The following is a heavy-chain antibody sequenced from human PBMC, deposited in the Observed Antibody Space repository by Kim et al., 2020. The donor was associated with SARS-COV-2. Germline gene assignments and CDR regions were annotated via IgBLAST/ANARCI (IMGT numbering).Heavy chain of an antibody. D-gene: IGHD1-26*01. V-gene: IGHV3-23*03. CDR1: GFTFSSYA. Sequence: GGSLRLSCAASGFTFSSYAMSWVRQAPGKGLEWVSVIYSGGSSTYYADSVKGRFTISRDNSKNTLYLQMNSLRAEDTAVYYCAKARGYRVGATIGDACDYWAQGTLVTVSS. CDR2: IYSGGSST. CDR3: AKARGYRVGATIGDACDY. J-gene: IGHJ4*02.